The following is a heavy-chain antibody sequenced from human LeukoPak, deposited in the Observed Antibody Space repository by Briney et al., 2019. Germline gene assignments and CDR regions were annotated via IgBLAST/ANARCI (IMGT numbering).Heavy chain of an antibody. J-gene: IGHJ5*02. D-gene: IGHD3-3*01. Sequence: ASVTVSCKVSGYTLTELSMHWVRQAPGKGLEWMGGFDPEDGETIYAQKFQGRVTMTEDTSTDTAYMELSSLRSEDTAVYYCATDRFLEWPLEHWFDPWGQGTLVTVSS. CDR3: ATDRFLEWPLEHWFDP. CDR2: FDPEDGET. CDR1: GYTLTELS. V-gene: IGHV1-24*01.